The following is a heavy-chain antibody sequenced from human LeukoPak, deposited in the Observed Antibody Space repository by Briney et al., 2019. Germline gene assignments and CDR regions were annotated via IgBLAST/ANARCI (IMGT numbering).Heavy chain of an antibody. D-gene: IGHD1-26*01. CDR2: T. J-gene: IGHJ6*02. Sequence: SETLSLTCTVSGGSLTDGDYYWGWVRQSPGTGLQWIATTYEGASLKSRVSISLDTSKNQFFLRLTSVTAADTAVYYCVRILGRYQEGMDVWGPGITVTVSS. CDR1: GGSLTDGDYY. V-gene: IGHV4-39*07. CDR3: VRILGRYQEGMDV.